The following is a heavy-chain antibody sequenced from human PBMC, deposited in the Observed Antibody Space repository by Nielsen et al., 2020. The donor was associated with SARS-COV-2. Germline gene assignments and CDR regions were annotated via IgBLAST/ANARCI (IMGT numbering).Heavy chain of an antibody. CDR3: ARRVTNYDSSGDWFDP. Sequence: SETLSLTCTVSGGSISSYYWSWIRQPPGKGLEWIGYTYYSGSTNYNPSLKSRVTISVDTSKNQFSLKLSSVTAADTAVYYCARRVTNYDSSGDWFDPWGQGTLVTVSS. D-gene: IGHD3-22*01. V-gene: IGHV4-59*13. CDR1: GGSISSYY. CDR2: TYYSGST. J-gene: IGHJ5*02.